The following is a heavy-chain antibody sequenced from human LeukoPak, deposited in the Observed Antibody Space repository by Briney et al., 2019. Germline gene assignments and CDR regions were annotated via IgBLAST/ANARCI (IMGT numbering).Heavy chain of an antibody. D-gene: IGHD2-15*01. J-gene: IGHJ4*02. Sequence: SETLSLTCTVSGGSISSSSYYWGWIRQPPGKGLEWIGSIYYSGSTYYNPSLKSRVTISVDTSKNQFSLKLSSVTAAGTAVYYCARDLYCSGGSCYFQAFDYWGQGTLVTVSS. CDR2: IYYSGST. V-gene: IGHV4-39*02. CDR1: GGSISSSSYY. CDR3: ARDLYCSGGSCYFQAFDY.